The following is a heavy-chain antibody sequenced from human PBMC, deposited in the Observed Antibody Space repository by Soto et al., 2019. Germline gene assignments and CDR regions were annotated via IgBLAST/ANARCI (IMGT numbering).Heavy chain of an antibody. D-gene: IGHD3-22*01. J-gene: IGHJ4*02. Sequence: ASVKVSCKASGYTFTSYGISWVRQAPGQGLEWMGWISAYNGNTNYAQKLQGRVTMTTDTSTSTAYMELRSLRSDDTAVYYCARASITMIVVVKSPPYYFDYWGQGTLVTVSS. V-gene: IGHV1-18*01. CDR3: ARASITMIVVVKSPPYYFDY. CDR1: GYTFTSYG. CDR2: ISAYNGNT.